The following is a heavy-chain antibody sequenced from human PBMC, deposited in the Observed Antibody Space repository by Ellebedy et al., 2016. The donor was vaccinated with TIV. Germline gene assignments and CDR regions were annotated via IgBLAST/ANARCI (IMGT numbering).Heavy chain of an antibody. J-gene: IGHJ5*02. V-gene: IGHV3-30*18. CDR2: ISYDGSNK. CDR1: GFTFSSYG. Sequence: GESLKISXAASGFTFSSYGMHWVRQAPGKGLEWVAVISYDGSNKYYADSVKGRFTISRDNPKNTLYLQMNSLRVEDTAMYYCAKETLKWFDPWGQGTLVTVSS. CDR3: AKETLKWFDP.